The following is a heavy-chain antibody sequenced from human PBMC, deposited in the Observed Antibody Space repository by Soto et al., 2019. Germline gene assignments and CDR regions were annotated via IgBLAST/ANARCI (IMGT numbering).Heavy chain of an antibody. V-gene: IGHV1-46*01. Sequence: ASVKVSCKAPRDTFTSYYINWVRQAPGQGLEWMGVINPHGGSTAYAQKFKGRVTLTRDTSASTVYMEVSSLTSEDTAMYYCARSSGGNFGIIIEGTNWSAPWGQGTLVTVSS. D-gene: IGHD1-26*01. J-gene: IGHJ5*02. CDR1: RDTFTSYY. CDR3: ARSSGGNFGIIIEGTNWSAP. CDR2: INPHGGST.